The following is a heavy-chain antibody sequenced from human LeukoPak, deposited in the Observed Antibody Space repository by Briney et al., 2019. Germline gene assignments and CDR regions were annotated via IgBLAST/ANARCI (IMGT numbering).Heavy chain of an antibody. D-gene: IGHD5-12*01. CDR3: ARDRDVDIVATVSRY. CDR1: GYTFTSYG. J-gene: IGHJ4*02. V-gene: IGHV1-18*01. Sequence: ASVKVSCKASGYTFTSYGISWVRQAPGQGLEWMGWISAYNGNTNHAQKLQGRVTMTTDTSTSTAYMELRSLRSDDTAVYYCARDRDVDIVATVSRYWGQGTLVTVSS. CDR2: ISAYNGNT.